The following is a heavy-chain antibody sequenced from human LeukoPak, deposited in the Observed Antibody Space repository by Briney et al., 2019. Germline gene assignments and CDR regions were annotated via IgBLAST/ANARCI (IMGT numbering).Heavy chain of an antibody. J-gene: IGHJ4*02. V-gene: IGHV3-9*01. CDR2: ISWNSGSI. Sequence: GGSLRLSCAASGFTFSSYWMHWVRQAPGKGLEWVSGISWNSGSIGYADSVKGRFTISRDNVKNSLYLQMNSLRAEDTALYYCAKDISGSGKYYFDYWAREPWSPSPQ. CDR1: GFTFSSYW. CDR3: AKDISGSGKYYFDY. D-gene: IGHD3-10*01.